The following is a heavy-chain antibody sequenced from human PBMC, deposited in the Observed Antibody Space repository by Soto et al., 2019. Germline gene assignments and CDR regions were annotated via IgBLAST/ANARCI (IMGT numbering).Heavy chain of an antibody. V-gene: IGHV3-33*01. CDR3: ARDHESSSWYGYLDF. D-gene: IGHD6-13*01. Sequence: QVQLVESGGRVVQPGRSLRLSCAASGFTFNSNAMQWVRQAPGKGLEWVAVISFDGSNTFYGDSVKGRFTISRDISENTLYLQMNSLRAEDTAVYYCARDHESSSWYGYLDFWGQGTLVTVSS. CDR2: ISFDGSNT. J-gene: IGHJ4*02. CDR1: GFTFNSNA.